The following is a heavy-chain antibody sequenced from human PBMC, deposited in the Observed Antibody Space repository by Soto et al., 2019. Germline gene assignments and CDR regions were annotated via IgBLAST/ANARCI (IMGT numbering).Heavy chain of an antibody. Sequence: QVQLQQWGAGLLKPSETLSLTCAVYGGSFSGYYWSWIRQPPGKGLECIGEINHSGSTNYNPSLKSRVTISVDTSKNQFSLKLSSVTAADTAVYYCARGDSSGWKNAFDIWGQGTMVTVSS. CDR3: ARGDSSGWKNAFDI. V-gene: IGHV4-34*01. J-gene: IGHJ3*02. CDR2: INHSGST. CDR1: GGSFSGYY. D-gene: IGHD6-19*01.